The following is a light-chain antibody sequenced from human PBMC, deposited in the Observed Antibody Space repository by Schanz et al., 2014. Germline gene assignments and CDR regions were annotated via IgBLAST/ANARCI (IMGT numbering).Light chain of an antibody. CDR1: QNVKSTY. V-gene: IGKV3D-20*01. CDR2: DTS. CDR3: QQFHTYPLT. J-gene: IGKJ5*01. Sequence: EVVLTQSPGTLSLSPGERATLSCGASQNVKSTYLAWYQQKPGLAPRLLIFDTSTRATGIPARFSGSGSGTDFTLTISSLQPEDFATYYCQQFHTYPLTFGQGTRLDIK.